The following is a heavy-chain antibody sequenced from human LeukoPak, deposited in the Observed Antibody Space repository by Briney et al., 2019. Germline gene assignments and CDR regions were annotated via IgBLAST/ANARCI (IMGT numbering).Heavy chain of an antibody. CDR1: GGSISSNW. J-gene: IGHJ4*02. D-gene: IGHD1-26*01. CDR3: ASPRGSGRLYYFDY. Sequence: PSGTLSLTCAVSGGSISSNWWSWVRQSPGKGLEWLGEIFHSGSTNYNPSLKSRVTISLDQSKSQFSLKLSSVTAADTAVYYCASPRGSGRLYYFDYWGQGTLVTVSS. CDR2: IFHSGST. V-gene: IGHV4-4*02.